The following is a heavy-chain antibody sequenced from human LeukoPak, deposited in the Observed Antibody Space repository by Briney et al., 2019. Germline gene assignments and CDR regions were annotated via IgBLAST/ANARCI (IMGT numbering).Heavy chain of an antibody. CDR3: ARGKSSRPDYYYYGMDV. J-gene: IGHJ6*04. V-gene: IGHV1-18*04. D-gene: IGHD2-2*01. Sequence: GASVTVSRKASGYAVTSYGIGWGRRAPGQGLKWMGWISAYNGDTNYAQKLQGRVTMTTDTSTSTAYMELRSLRSDDTAVYYCARGKSSRPDYYYYGMDVWGKGTTVTVSS. CDR1: GYAVTSYG. CDR2: ISAYNGDT.